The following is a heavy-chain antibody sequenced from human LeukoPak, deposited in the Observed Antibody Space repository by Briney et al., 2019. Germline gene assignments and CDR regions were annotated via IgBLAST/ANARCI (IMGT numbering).Heavy chain of an antibody. CDR2: FDPEDGET. J-gene: IGHJ3*02. CDR1: GYTLTELS. Sequence: AASVKVSCKVSGYTLTELSMHWVRQAPGKGLEWMGGFDPEDGETIYAQKFQGRVTMTGDTSTDTAYMELSSLRSEDTAVYYCATGTVVPSPGAFDIWGQGTMVTVSS. V-gene: IGHV1-24*01. D-gene: IGHD2-2*01. CDR3: ATGTVVPSPGAFDI.